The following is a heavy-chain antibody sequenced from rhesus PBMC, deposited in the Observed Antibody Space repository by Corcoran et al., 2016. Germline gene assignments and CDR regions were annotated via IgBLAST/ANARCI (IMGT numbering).Heavy chain of an antibody. CDR1: GGSISGYYY. CDR3: ARDGDTVGTAYFDY. Sequence: QVQLQQWGEGLVKPSETLSLTCAVSGGSISGYYYWSWIRQPPGKGLEWIRSIYGNSARTNYNPSLKTRVTISKETAKNQFSLKLSSVTAADTAVYYCARDGDTVGTAYFDYWGQGVLVTVSS. CDR2: IYGNSART. D-gene: IGHD5-42*01. J-gene: IGHJ4*01. V-gene: IGHV4-73*01.